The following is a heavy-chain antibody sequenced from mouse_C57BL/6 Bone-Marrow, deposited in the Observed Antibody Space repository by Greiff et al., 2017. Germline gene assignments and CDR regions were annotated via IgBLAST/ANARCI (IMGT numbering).Heavy chain of an antibody. CDR3: ASPGAWFAY. CDR2: IDPSDSYT. CDR1: GYTFTSYW. D-gene: IGHD4-1*01. V-gene: IGHV1-50*01. J-gene: IGHJ3*01. Sequence: VQLQQPGAELVKPGASVKLSCKASGYTFTSYWMQWVKQRPGQGLEWIGEIDPSDSYTNYNQKFKGKATLTVDTSSSTAYMQLSSLTSEESAVYYCASPGAWFAYWGQGTLVTVSA.